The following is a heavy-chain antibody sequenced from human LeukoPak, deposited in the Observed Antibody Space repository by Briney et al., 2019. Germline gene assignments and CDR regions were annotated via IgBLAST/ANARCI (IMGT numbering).Heavy chain of an antibody. D-gene: IGHD1-26*01. J-gene: IGHJ4*02. Sequence: GGSLRLSCAASGFTFSSYWMSWVRQAPGKGLEWVANIKQDGSEKYYVDSVKGRFTISRDNAKNSLYLQMNSLRAEDTAVYYCASLITTSLSIVGASTTGYWGQGTLVTVSS. V-gene: IGHV3-7*01. CDR1: GFTFSSYW. CDR2: IKQDGSEK. CDR3: ASLITTSLSIVGASTTGY.